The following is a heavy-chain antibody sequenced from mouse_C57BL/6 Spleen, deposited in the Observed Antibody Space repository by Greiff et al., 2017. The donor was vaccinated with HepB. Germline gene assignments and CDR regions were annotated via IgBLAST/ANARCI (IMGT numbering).Heavy chain of an antibody. D-gene: IGHD1-1*01. CDR2: ISSGSSTI. V-gene: IGHV5-17*01. Sequence: EVKLQESGGGLVKPGGSLKLSCAASGFTFSDYGMHWVRQAPEKGLEWVAYISSGSSTIYYADTVKGRFTISRDNAKNTLFLQMTSLRSEDTAMYYCARRYYYGSSYLYYAMDYWGQGTSVTVSS. J-gene: IGHJ4*01. CDR3: ARRYYYGSSYLYYAMDY. CDR1: GFTFSDYG.